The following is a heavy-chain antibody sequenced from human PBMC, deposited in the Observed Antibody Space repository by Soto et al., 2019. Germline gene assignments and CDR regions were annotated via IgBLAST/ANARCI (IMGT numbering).Heavy chain of an antibody. D-gene: IGHD5-18*01. J-gene: IGHJ6*02. CDR2: ISAYNGNT. CDR1: GYTFTSYG. CDR3: AREGRYSYGHGMDV. Sequence: ASVKVSGKASGYTFTSYGISWVRQAPGQGLEWMGWISAYNGNTNYAQKLQGRVTMTTDTSTSTAYMELRSLRSDDTAVCYCAREGRYSYGHGMDVWGQGTTVTVSS. V-gene: IGHV1-18*04.